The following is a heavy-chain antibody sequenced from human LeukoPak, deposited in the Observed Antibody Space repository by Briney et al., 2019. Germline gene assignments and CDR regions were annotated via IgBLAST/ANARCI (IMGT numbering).Heavy chain of an antibody. CDR1: GGSMSSYY. D-gene: IGHD5-18*01. CDR2: IYTSGST. J-gene: IGHJ3*02. V-gene: IGHV4-4*07. CDR3: AGYSYGQGGI. Sequence: SETLSLTCTVSGGSMSSYYGTWIRQPAGKGLEWIGRIYTSGSTNYNPSLKSRVTMSVDTSKNQFSLKLTSVTAADTALYYCAGYSYGQGGIWGQGTMVTVSS.